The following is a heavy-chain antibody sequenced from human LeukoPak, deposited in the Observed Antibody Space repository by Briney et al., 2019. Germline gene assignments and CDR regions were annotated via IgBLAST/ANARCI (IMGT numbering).Heavy chain of an antibody. J-gene: IGHJ4*02. CDR2: INPSGGST. Sequence: ASVKVSCKASGYTFTSYYMHWVRQAPGQGLEWMGIINPSGGSTSYAQKFQGRVTMTRDTSTSTVYMELSSLRSEDTAVYYCARDRGCGSSSCQIRIDSDYWGQGTLVTVSS. V-gene: IGHV1-46*01. CDR1: GYTFTSYY. D-gene: IGHD6-13*01. CDR3: ARDRGCGSSSCQIRIDSDY.